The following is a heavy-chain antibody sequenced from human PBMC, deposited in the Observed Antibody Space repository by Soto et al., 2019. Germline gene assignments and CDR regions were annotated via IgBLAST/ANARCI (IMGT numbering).Heavy chain of an antibody. Sequence: PSETLSLTCTVSGGSISSGGYYWSWIRQHPGKGLEWIGYIQYSGTTYYNPSLKSRVTISVHTSKNQFSLKLISVTAADTAVYYCARGYCSRTSSCTPLSYYYYGIDVWGQGTTITSP. CDR1: GGSISSGGYY. V-gene: IGHV4-31*03. CDR3: ARGYCSRTSSCTPLSYYYYGIDV. J-gene: IGHJ6*02. CDR2: IQYSGTT. D-gene: IGHD2-2*02.